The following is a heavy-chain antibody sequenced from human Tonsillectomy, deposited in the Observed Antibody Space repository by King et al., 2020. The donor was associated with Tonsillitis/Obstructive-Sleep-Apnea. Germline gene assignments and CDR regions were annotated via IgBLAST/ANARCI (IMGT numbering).Heavy chain of an antibody. D-gene: IGHD1-7*01. V-gene: IGHV4-59*11. CDR1: GASISSHY. Sequence: QMQLQESGPGLVKPSGTLSLTCTVSGASISSHYWGWIRQPPGKGLEWIGHISDSGSTNSNPSLKSRVTISVDTSKNQFSLKLTSVTAADTAVYYCARGRWDITGTQFDPWGQGTLVTVSS. CDR2: ISDSGST. CDR3: ARGRWDITGTQFDP. J-gene: IGHJ5*02.